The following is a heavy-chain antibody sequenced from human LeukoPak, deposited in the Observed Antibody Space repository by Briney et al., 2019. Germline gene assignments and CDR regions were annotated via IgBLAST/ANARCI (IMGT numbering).Heavy chain of an antibody. CDR3: ARDAGSSSWLYNWFDP. CDR2: ISYDGSNK. D-gene: IGHD6-13*01. V-gene: IGHV3-30-3*01. J-gene: IGHJ5*02. CDR1: GFTFSSYA. Sequence: PGRSLRLSCAASGFTFSSYAMHWVRQAPGKGLEWVAVISYDGSNKYYADSVKGRFTISRDNSKNTLYLQMNSLRAEDTAVYYCARDAGSSSWLYNWFDPWGPATLVTVSS.